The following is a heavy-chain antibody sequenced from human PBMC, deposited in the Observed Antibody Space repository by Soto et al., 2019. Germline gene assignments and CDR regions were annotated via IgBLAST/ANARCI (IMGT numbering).Heavy chain of an antibody. D-gene: IGHD5-12*01. Sequence: ASVKVSCKASGYTFTGHYIHWVRQAPEQGPEWMGEIGPESGATRYAQKFQGRVTMTMDMSITTVYMELSNLSPDDTAVYYCGRGRSGQIVVFYWGQGTPVTSPQ. CDR2: IGPESGAT. V-gene: IGHV1-2*02. CDR3: GRGRSGQIVVFY. CDR1: GYTFTGHY. J-gene: IGHJ4*02.